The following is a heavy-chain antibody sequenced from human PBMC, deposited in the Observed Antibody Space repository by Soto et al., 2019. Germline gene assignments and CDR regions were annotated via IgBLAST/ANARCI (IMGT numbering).Heavy chain of an antibody. CDR2: IYAGSIT. V-gene: IGHV3-53*01. J-gene: IGHJ4*02. CDR3: ARIQYYNSGNIFDH. Sequence: PGGSLRLSCAASGFTVTSNYMSWVRQAAGRGLEWVSVIYAGSITFYADSVKGRFTISRDSSKNSLYLEMNSLRAEDTAVYYCARIQYYNSGNIFDHWGQGTLVTVSS. D-gene: IGHD3-10*01. CDR1: GFTVTSNY.